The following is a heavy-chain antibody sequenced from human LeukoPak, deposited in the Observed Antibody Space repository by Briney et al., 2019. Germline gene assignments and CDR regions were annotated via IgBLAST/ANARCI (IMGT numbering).Heavy chain of an antibody. CDR2: INPNSGGT. CDR3: ARDLGGSYYDDAFDI. Sequence: ASVKVSCKASGYTFIGYYMHWVRQAPGQGLEWMGWINPNSGGTNYAQKFQGRVTMTRDTSISTAYMELSRLRSDDTAVYYCARDLGGSYYDDAFDIWGQGTMVTVSS. J-gene: IGHJ3*02. D-gene: IGHD1-26*01. CDR1: GYTFIGYY. V-gene: IGHV1-2*02.